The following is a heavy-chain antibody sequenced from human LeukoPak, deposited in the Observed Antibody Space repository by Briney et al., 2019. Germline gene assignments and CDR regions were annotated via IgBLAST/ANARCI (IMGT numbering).Heavy chain of an antibody. D-gene: IGHD6-13*01. V-gene: IGHV4-59*08. CDR3: ARSSIAADYAFDI. CDR1: GGSISSYY. CDR2: IYYSGST. J-gene: IGHJ3*02. Sequence: SGTLSLTCTVSGGSISSYYWSWIRQPPGKGLEWIGYIYYSGSTNYNPSLKSRVTISVDTSKNQFSLKLSSVTAADTAVYYCARSSIAADYAFDIWGQGTMVTVSS.